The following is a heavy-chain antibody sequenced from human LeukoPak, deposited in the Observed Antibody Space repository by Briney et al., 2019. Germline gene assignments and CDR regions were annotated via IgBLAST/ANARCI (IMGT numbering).Heavy chain of an antibody. CDR2: KYYSGST. CDR3: ARGRSYGFDFDS. D-gene: IGHD5-18*01. CDR1: GVSINTCCYY. J-gene: IGHJ4*02. Sequence: SETLSLTCDVSGVSINTCCYYWTWIRRPPGKGLEWIGYKYYSGSTRYNSSLRSRLTISLDSSKNQFSLRLTSVTAADTAVYYCARGRSYGFDFDSWGPGTLVIVSS. V-gene: IGHV4-61*01.